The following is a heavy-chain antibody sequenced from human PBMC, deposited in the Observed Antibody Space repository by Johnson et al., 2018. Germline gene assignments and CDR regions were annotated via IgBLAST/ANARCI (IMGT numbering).Heavy chain of an antibody. Sequence: VQLVESGGGLVQPGRSXRLSCKGSGFTLGDYAMSWFRQAPGKGLEWIGFSKHQSNGGTSEYAASVKGRFTISRDDSKSSVYLEMNSLRIEDTAMYYCTREYSGSGAWGQGTLVTVSP. D-gene: IGHD5-12*01. V-gene: IGHV3-49*03. CDR3: TREYSGSGA. CDR2: SKHQSNGGTS. J-gene: IGHJ5*02. CDR1: GFTLGDYA.